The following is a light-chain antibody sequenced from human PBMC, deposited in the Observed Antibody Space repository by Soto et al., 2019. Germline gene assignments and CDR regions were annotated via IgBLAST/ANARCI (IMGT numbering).Light chain of an antibody. CDR2: DAS. V-gene: IGKV3-11*01. Sequence: EIVLTQSPATLSLSPGERATLSCRASQSVSSRLAWYQQKPGQAPRLLMYDASSRATGIPARFSGSGSGTDFTLTISSLEPEDFALYYCQQSSDWPLTFGGGTKVEIK. CDR1: QSVSSR. CDR3: QQSSDWPLT. J-gene: IGKJ4*01.